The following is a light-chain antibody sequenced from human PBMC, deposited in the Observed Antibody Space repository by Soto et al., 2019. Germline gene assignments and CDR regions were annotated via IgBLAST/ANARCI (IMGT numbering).Light chain of an antibody. CDR1: NINIGGHNY. Sequence: QSVLTPPRSVSGSPGQAVTVSCTGSNINIGGHNYVSWYRQHPGKAPKLLLHDVTERPSGVPGRFSGSKSGNTASLTISGLQAEDEADYFCCSFAGGLFVFGSGTEVTVL. CDR3: CSFAGGLFV. V-gene: IGLV2-11*01. J-gene: IGLJ1*01. CDR2: DVT.